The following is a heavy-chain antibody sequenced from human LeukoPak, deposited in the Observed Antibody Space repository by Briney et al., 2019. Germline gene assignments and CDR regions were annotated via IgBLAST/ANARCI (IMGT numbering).Heavy chain of an antibody. V-gene: IGHV4-59*02. CDR1: GGSVSRDY. CDR2: FYYTGST. Sequence: SETLSLTCTVSGGSVSRDYWSWIRQPPGKGLEWIGYFYYTGSTNYNPSLWSRVTISIDMSKNQFSRTLSSVTAADTAVYYCARGPRDYFDYWGQGTLVTVSS. CDR3: ARGPRDYFDY. J-gene: IGHJ4*02.